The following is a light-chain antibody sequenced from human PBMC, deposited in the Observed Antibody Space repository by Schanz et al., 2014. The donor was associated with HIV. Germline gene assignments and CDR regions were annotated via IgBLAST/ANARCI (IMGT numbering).Light chain of an antibody. CDR3: SSFAGNNKLL. V-gene: IGLV2-8*01. J-gene: IGLJ2*01. CDR2: EVT. Sequence: QSVLTQPASVSGSPGQSITISCTGTSGDVGSYNYVSWYQQHPGKAPQLMIYEVTKRPSGVPNRFSGSKSGNTASLTVSGLTDDDEDDYYCSSFAGNNKLLFGGGTKLTVL. CDR1: SGDVGSYNY.